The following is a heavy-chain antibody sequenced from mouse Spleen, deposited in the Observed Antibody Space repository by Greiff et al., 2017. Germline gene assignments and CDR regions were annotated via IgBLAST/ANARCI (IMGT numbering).Heavy chain of an antibody. CDR2: IYPSDSYT. J-gene: IGHJ4*01. Sequence: QVQLQQPGAELVRPGTSVKLSCKASGYTFTSYCMRWVKQRPGQGLEWIGVIYPSDSYTNYNQKFKGTATLTVDTSSSAAYMPLSSLTSEDSAVYYCERGIQHDMDDWGEGTSVTVSS. CDR3: ERGIQHDMDD. D-gene: IGHD6-1*01. V-gene: IGHV1-59*01. CDR1: GYTFTSYC.